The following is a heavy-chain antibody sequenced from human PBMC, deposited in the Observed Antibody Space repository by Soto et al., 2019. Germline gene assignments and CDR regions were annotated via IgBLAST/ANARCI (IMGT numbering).Heavy chain of an antibody. Sequence: SETLSLTCTVSGGSISSSSYYWGWIRQPPGKGLEWIGSIYYSGSTYYNPSLKSRVTISVDTSKNQFSLKLSSVTAADTAVYYCARLTGETDAFDIWGQGTMVTVSS. V-gene: IGHV4-39*01. J-gene: IGHJ3*02. CDR1: GGSISSSSYY. CDR2: IYYSGST. CDR3: ARLTGETDAFDI.